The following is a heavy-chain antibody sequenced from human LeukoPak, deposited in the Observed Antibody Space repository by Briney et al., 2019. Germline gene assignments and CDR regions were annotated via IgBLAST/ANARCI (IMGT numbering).Heavy chain of an antibody. V-gene: IGHV5-51*01. J-gene: IGHJ4*02. CDR2: IYPGDSDT. D-gene: IGHD4-17*01. CDR1: GYSFTNYW. Sequence: GESLKISCKGSGYSFTNYWIGWVRQMPGKGLEWMGIIYPGDSDTRYSPSFPGQVTISADKSISNAYLKWSSLKASDTAMYYCARHLDHTVTTSGGYWGQGTLVTVSS. CDR3: ARHLDHTVTTSGGY.